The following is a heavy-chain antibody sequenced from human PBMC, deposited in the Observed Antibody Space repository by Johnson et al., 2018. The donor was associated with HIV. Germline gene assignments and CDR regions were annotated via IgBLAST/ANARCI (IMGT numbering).Heavy chain of an antibody. CDR1: GFTFSSYG. CDR2: IRSKTAGGTI. Sequence: VESGGGVVQPGRSLRLSCAASGFTFSSYGMHWVRQAPGKGLEWVALIRSKTAGGTIEYAAPVKGRFTISRDDSKDTLYLQMNSLKIEDTAVYYCSTDHPTAPLFVMNAFDIGGQGTMVTVSS. D-gene: IGHD3-16*02. V-gene: IGHV3-15*01. CDR3: STDHPTAPLFVMNAFDI. J-gene: IGHJ3*02.